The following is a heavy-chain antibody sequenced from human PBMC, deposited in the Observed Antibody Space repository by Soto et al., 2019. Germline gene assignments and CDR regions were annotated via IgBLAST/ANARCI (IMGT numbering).Heavy chain of an antibody. CDR1: GFTFSSFG. CDR2: VNGGGDIT. J-gene: IGHJ5*02. CDR3: AKDYYGSGSYYNGVLNWFHP. D-gene: IGHD3-10*01. Sequence: GGSLRRSCIASGFTFSSFGMTWVRQAPGEGLEWFCTVNGGGDITHYADSVKGRFSISRDNSKNTVYLQMNSMRAEDTEIYYCAKDYYGSGSYYNGVLNWFHPWPKGKPVTVSS. V-gene: IGHV3-23*01.